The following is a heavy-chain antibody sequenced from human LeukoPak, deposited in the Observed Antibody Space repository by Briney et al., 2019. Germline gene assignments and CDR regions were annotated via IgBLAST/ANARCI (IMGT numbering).Heavy chain of an antibody. D-gene: IGHD3-22*01. V-gene: IGHV4-39*01. CDR1: GDSVSRSDSY. CDR3: GRRRYYDGSGYLE. Sequence: SETLSLTCSVSGDSVSRSDSYWDWIRQPPGKGLEWIGTIYYSGRTYYSPSLKSRVTMSVDPSNNQFSLNLRSLTAADTALYYCGRRRYYDGSGYLEWGQGTLLSVSS. CDR2: IYYSGRT. J-gene: IGHJ1*01.